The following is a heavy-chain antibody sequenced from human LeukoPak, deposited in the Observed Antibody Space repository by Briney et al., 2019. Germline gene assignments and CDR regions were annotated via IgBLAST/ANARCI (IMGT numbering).Heavy chain of an antibody. V-gene: IGHV3-13*01. CDR2: IGTAGDT. J-gene: IGHJ2*01. CDR3: ARDPGIQLWLGWYFDL. D-gene: IGHD5-18*01. CDR1: GFTFSSYD. Sequence: GGSLRLSCAASGFTFSSYDMHWVRQATGKGLEWVSAIGTAGDTYYPGSVKGRFTISRENAKNSLYLQMNSLRAGDTAVYYCARDPGIQLWLGWYFDLWGRGTLVTVSS.